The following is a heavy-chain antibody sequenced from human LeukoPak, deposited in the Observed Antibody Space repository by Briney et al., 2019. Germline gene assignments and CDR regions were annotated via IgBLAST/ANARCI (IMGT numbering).Heavy chain of an antibody. CDR1: GFTFSSYE. V-gene: IGHV3-21*01. CDR3: ARDGQQLVTFRFDP. CDR2: ISSSSSYI. D-gene: IGHD6-13*01. J-gene: IGHJ5*02. Sequence: GGPLRLSCAASGFTFSSYEMNWVRQAPGKGLEWVSSISSSSSYIYYADSVKGRFTISRDNAKNSLYLQMNSLRAEDTAVYYCARDGQQLVTFRFDPWGQGTLVTVSS.